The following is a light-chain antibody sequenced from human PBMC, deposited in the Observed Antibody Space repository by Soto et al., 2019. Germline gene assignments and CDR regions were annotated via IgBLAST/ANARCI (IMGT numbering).Light chain of an antibody. CDR2: EVT. CDR1: TNDIGTYTY. Sequence: QSVLTQPASVSGSPGQSITISCTGTTNDIGTYTYVSWYQQHPGKAPKLMIYEVTNRPSGVSNRFSGSKSGNTASLTISGLQAEDEAHYYCSSYTSTSSYVVFGGGTKLTVL. CDR3: SSYTSTSSYVV. V-gene: IGLV2-14*03. J-gene: IGLJ2*01.